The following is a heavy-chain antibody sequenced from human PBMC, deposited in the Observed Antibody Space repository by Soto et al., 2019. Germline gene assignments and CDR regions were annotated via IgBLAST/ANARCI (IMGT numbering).Heavy chain of an antibody. Sequence: QVQMVQSGAEVKKPGSSARVSCKVSGGTFSRHSISWVRQAPGQGLEWMGGIIPIFDATQYAQKFQGRLTIPADESTTTFPMDLSGLRPEDTAIYCCARDLTSVRGSWGQGTLVTVS. CDR2: IIPIFDAT. CDR1: GGTFSRHS. V-gene: IGHV1-69*01. D-gene: IGHD3-10*01. J-gene: IGHJ4*02. CDR3: ARDLTSVRGS.